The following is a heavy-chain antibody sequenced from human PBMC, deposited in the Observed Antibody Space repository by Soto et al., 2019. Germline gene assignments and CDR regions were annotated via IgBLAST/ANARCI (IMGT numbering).Heavy chain of an antibody. Sequence: QVQLQQWGAGLLKPSETLSLTCAVYGGSFSGYYWSWIRQPPGKGLEWIGEINHSGSTNYNPSLKSRVTISVDTSKNQFSLKLSSVTAADTAVYYCARGYDYVWGRWFDPWGQGTLVTVSS. V-gene: IGHV4-34*01. D-gene: IGHD3-16*01. J-gene: IGHJ5*02. CDR2: INHSGST. CDR1: GGSFSGYY. CDR3: ARGYDYVWGRWFDP.